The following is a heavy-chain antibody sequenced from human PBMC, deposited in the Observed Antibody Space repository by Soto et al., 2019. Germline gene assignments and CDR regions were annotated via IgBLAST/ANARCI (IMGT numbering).Heavy chain of an antibody. CDR1: GGSISSYY. CDR2: IYYSGST. Sequence: SETLSLTCTVSGGSISSYYWSWIRQPPGKGLEWIGYIYYSGSTNYNPSFKSRVTISVDTSKNQFSLKLSSVTAADTAVYYCARVVGAYDFWSGYQKDNWFDPWGQGTLVTVS. CDR3: ARVVGAYDFWSGYQKDNWFDP. D-gene: IGHD3-3*01. V-gene: IGHV4-59*01. J-gene: IGHJ5*02.